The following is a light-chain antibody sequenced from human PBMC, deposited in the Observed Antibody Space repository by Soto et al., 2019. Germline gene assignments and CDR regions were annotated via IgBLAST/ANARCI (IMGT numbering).Light chain of an antibody. Sequence: DIQMTQSPSSLSASVGDRVTITCRASQSISSYLNWYQQKPGKAPKLLIYAASSLQSGVPSRFSGSGSGTDFTLTISSLQPEDFAHSYCQQSYSTPYTFGQGTKLEIK. CDR3: QQSYSTPYT. CDR1: QSISSY. CDR2: AAS. J-gene: IGKJ2*01. V-gene: IGKV1-39*01.